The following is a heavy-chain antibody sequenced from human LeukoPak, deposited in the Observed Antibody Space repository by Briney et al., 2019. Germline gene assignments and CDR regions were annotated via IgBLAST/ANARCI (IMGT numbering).Heavy chain of an antibody. J-gene: IGHJ5*02. Sequence: QPGGSLRLSCAASGFTFSGYWMHWVRQAPGKGLEWVSRINIDGATTNYADSVKGRFTISRDNAKNTLHLQMNSLRADDTAVYYCVRGAVGAGVWFDPWGQGTLVTVPS. D-gene: IGHD1-26*01. V-gene: IGHV3-74*01. CDR2: INIDGATT. CDR3: VRGAVGAGVWFDP. CDR1: GFTFSGYW.